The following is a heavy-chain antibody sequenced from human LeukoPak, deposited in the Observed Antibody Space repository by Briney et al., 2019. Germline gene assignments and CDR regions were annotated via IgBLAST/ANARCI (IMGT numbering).Heavy chain of an antibody. CDR1: GGTFSSYA. Sequence: SVKVSCKASGGTFSSYAISWVRQAPGQGLEWMGRIIPIFGTANYAQKFQGRVTITADESTSTAYMELSSLRSEDTAVYYCARVGGSGVRYCSSTSCYRWFDPWGQGTLVTVSS. J-gene: IGHJ5*02. CDR2: IIPIFGTA. D-gene: IGHD2-2*01. V-gene: IGHV1-69*13. CDR3: ARVGGSGVRYCSSTSCYRWFDP.